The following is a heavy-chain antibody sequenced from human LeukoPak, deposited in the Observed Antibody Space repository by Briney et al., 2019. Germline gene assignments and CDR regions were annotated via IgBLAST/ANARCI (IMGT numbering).Heavy chain of an antibody. Sequence: PGGSLRLSCEASESTFTTYGMHWVRQAPGKGLVWVSRIDTDGSTTTYADSVKGRFTISRDNAKNTLYLQMNSLRVEDTAVYYCARGRGGSYHYWGQGTLVTVSS. J-gene: IGHJ4*02. CDR3: ARGRGGSYHY. CDR1: ESTFTTYG. D-gene: IGHD1-26*01. CDR2: IDTDGSTT. V-gene: IGHV3-74*01.